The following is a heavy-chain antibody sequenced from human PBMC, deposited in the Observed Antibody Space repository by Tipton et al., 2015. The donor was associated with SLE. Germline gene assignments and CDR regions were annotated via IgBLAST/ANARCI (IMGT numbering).Heavy chain of an antibody. V-gene: IGHV3-11*06. J-gene: IGHJ3*02. Sequence: SLRLSCAASGFTFNDYFMNWIRQAPGKGLEWVSYISSSSSYTNYADSVKGRFTISRDNAKNSLYLQMNSLRAEDTAVYYCAREADSSGRDAFDIWGQGTMVTVSS. CDR2: ISSSSSYT. D-gene: IGHD3-22*01. CDR3: AREADSSGRDAFDI. CDR1: GFTFNDYF.